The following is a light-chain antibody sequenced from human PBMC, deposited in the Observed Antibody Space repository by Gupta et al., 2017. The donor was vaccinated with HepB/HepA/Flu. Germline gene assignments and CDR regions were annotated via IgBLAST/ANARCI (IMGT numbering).Light chain of an antibody. V-gene: IGKV3-11*01. J-gene: IGKJ1*01. CDR1: QRLGSS. CDR3: QHRNNWPRT. Sequence: IVFTQSPVTLSLSPGERVTLSCTASQRLGSSLAWYQPKGGQAPRLLIYDASNRATGIPARFSGSGSGTDFSLTISSLESEDFAVYYCQHRNNWPRTFGQGTKVEIK. CDR2: DAS.